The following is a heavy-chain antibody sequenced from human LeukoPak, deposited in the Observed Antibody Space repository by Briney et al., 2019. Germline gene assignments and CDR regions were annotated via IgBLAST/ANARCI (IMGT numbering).Heavy chain of an antibody. D-gene: IGHD4-17*01. CDR2: INWNGGST. V-gene: IGHV3-20*04. CDR1: GFTFDDYG. J-gene: IGHJ4*02. CDR3: AKVSHYGDYLTY. Sequence: GGSLRLSCAASGFTFDDYGMSWVRQAPGKGLEWVSGINWNGGSTGYADSVKGRFTISRDNSKNTLYLQMNSLRAEDTAVYYCAKVSHYGDYLTYWGQGTLVTVSS.